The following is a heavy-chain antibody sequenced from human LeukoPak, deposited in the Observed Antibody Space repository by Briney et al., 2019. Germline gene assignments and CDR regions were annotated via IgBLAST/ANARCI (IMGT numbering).Heavy chain of an antibody. V-gene: IGHV4-39*07. CDR2: IYYSGST. J-gene: IGHJ5*02. CDR1: GGSISSSSYY. CDR3: ARVLDPLGFDP. Sequence: SETLSLTCTVSGGSISSSSYYWGWIRQPPGKGLEWIGSIYYSGSTYYNPSLKSRVTISVDTSKNQFSLKLSSVTAADTAVYYCARVLDPLGFDPWGQGTLVTVSS. D-gene: IGHD3-3*01.